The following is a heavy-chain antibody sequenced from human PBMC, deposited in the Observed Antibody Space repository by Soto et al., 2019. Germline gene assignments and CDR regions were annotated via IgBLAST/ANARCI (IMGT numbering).Heavy chain of an antibody. J-gene: IGHJ6*02. D-gene: IGHD2-15*01. CDR2: IIPIFGTA. CDR3: ARAWEDIVVVVAATPGSTYYYYGMDV. V-gene: IGHV1-69*01. CDR1: GGTFSSYA. Sequence: QVQLVQSGAEVKKPGSSVKVSCKASGGTFSSYAISWVRQAPGQGLEWMGGIIPIFGTANYAQKFQGRVTITADESTGTAYMELSSLRSEDTAVYYCARAWEDIVVVVAATPGSTYYYYGMDVWGQGTTVTVSS.